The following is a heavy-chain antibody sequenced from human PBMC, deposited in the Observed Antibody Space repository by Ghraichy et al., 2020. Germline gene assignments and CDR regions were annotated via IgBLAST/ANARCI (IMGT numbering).Heavy chain of an antibody. V-gene: IGHV1-18*04. CDR3: ARDKLRGMVAGTNLDDF. CDR1: GYTFTSYG. CDR2: ISAYNGNT. D-gene: IGHD6-19*01. J-gene: IGHJ4*02. Sequence: ASVKVSCKASGYTFTSYGISWVRRAPGQGLEWLGWISAYNGNTNYAESLQGRVTMTTETSTSTAYMELRSLRSDDTAVYYCARDKLRGMVAGTNLDDFWGQGTLVTVSS.